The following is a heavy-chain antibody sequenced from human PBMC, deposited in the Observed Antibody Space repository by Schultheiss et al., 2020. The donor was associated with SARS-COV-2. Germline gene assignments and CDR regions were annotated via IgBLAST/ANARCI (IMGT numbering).Heavy chain of an antibody. CDR1: GITFSSYE. Sequence: GGSLRLSCAASGITFSSYEMNWVRQAPGKGLEWVSYTSSSGSSKYYADSVKGRFTISRDNAKNSLYLQMNSLRAEDTAVYYCARVRGIVASYYYYGMDVWGQGTTVTVSS. V-gene: IGHV3-48*03. D-gene: IGHD3-16*01. CDR2: TSSSGSSK. J-gene: IGHJ6*02. CDR3: ARVRGIVASYYYYGMDV.